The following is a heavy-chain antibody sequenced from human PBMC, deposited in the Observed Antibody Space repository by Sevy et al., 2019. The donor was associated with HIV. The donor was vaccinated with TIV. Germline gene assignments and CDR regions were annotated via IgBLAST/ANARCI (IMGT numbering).Heavy chain of an antibody. V-gene: IGHV3-48*01. J-gene: IGHJ4*02. CDR3: ARSMISFGGLIDN. CDR1: EITFSDHG. D-gene: IGHD3-16*02. Sequence: GGSLRLSCAASEITFSDHGMNWVRQTPGKGLEWVSYISGTGTIYYTDSVKGGFAISRDNGKKLLYLQMNSLRADDTAVYYCARSMISFGGLIDNWGQGTLVTVSS. CDR2: ISGTGTI.